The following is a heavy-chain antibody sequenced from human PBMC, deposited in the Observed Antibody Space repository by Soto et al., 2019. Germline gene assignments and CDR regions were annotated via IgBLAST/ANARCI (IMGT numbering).Heavy chain of an antibody. D-gene: IGHD2-15*01. V-gene: IGHV4-39*01. J-gene: IGHJ4*02. Sequence: QLQLQESGPGLVKPSETLSLTCTVSGGSISISSYYWGWIRQPPGKGLEWIGSIYYSGSTYYNPSLKSRVTISVDTSKNQFSWKLSSVTAADTAVYYCARHTPAISISDHWCQGTLVTVSS. CDR3: ARHTPAISISDH. CDR2: IYYSGST. CDR1: GGSISISSYY.